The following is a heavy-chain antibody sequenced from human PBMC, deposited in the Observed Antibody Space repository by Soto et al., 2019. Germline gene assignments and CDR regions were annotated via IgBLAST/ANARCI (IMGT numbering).Heavy chain of an antibody. D-gene: IGHD3-22*01. CDR3: ARGSDYYDSSRDDAFDI. CDR2: ISSSSSYI. V-gene: IGHV3-21*01. J-gene: IGHJ3*02. Sequence: GGSLRLSCAASGFTFSSYSMNWVRQAPGKGLEWVSSISSSSSYIYYADSVKGRFTISRDTAKNSLYLQMNSMRAADTAVYYCARGSDYYDSSRDDAFDIWGQGTMVTVSS. CDR1: GFTFSSYS.